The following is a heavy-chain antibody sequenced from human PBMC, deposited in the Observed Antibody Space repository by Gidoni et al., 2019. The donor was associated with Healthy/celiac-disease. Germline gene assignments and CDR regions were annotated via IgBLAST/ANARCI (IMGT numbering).Heavy chain of an antibody. CDR2: SSSSSSYI. D-gene: IGHD6-6*01. CDR1: GFTFSSYS. J-gene: IGHJ6*02. Sequence: EVQLVESGGGLVKPGGSLRLSCAASGFTFSSYSMNWVRQAPGKGLEWVSSSSSSSSYIYYAESVKGRFTISRDNAKNSLYLQMNSLRAEDTAVYYCAREGSYSSSSAGMDVWGQGTTVTVSS. CDR3: AREGSYSSSSAGMDV. V-gene: IGHV3-21*01.